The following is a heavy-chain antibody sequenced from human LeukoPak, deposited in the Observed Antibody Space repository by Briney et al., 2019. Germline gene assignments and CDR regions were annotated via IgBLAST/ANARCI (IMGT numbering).Heavy chain of an antibody. Sequence: PSETLSLTCAVYGGSFSGYYWSWIRQPPGKGLEWIGEINHSGSTNYNPSLKSRVTISVDTSKNQFSLKLSSVTAADTAVYYCAGAAAGDAFDIWGQGTMVTVSS. CDR2: INHSGST. V-gene: IGHV4-34*01. D-gene: IGHD6-25*01. CDR3: AGAAAGDAFDI. J-gene: IGHJ3*02. CDR1: GGSFSGYY.